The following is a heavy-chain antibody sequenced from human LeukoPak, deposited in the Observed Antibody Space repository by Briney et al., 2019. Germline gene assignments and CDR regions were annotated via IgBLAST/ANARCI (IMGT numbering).Heavy chain of an antibody. CDR1: GFTFSSYW. CDR3: ARTSGGWGFDF. Sequence: GGSLRLSCAASGFTFSSYWMSWVRQAPGKGLEWVANIKQDGSEKYYVDSVKGRFTVSRDNTKNSLDLQMNSLRVEDTAVYYCARTSGGWGFDFWGQGALVTVSS. D-gene: IGHD2-15*01. J-gene: IGHJ4*02. V-gene: IGHV3-7*05. CDR2: IKQDGSEK.